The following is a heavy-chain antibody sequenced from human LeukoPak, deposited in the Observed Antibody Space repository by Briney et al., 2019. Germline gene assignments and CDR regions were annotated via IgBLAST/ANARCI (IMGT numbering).Heavy chain of an antibody. CDR2: IWYDGSHR. CDR3: VRDNAAADGALDY. CDR1: GFTFSSHG. Sequence: GGPLRLSCVASGFTFSSHGMHWVRQAPGKGLEWVAVIWYDGSHRYYPDSVKGRFTISRDNSKNTLFLQMDSLRVDDTAVYYCVRDNAAADGALDYWGQGSLVTVSS. J-gene: IGHJ4*02. D-gene: IGHD5-24*01. V-gene: IGHV3-33*01.